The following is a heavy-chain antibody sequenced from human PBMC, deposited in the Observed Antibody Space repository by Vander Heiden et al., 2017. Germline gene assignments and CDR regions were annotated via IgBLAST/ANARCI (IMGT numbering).Heavy chain of an antibody. V-gene: IGHV1-46*03. D-gene: IGHD2-15*01. Sequence: QVQLVQSGAEVKKPGASVKVSCKASGYTFTSYYMHWVRQAPGQGLEWMGIINPSGGSTSYAQKFQGRVTMTRDTSTSTGDMERSSMRSEETAVYYCARALVRYCSGGSCLGYWGQGTMVTVSS. J-gene: IGHJ4*02. CDR2: INPSGGST. CDR3: ARALVRYCSGGSCLGY. CDR1: GYTFTSYY.